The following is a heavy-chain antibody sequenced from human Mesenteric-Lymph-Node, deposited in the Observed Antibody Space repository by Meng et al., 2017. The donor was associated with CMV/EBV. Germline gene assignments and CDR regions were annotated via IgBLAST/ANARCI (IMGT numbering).Heavy chain of an antibody. V-gene: IGHV3-48*04. D-gene: IGHD3-3*01. CDR1: RFTFSRSW. CDR2: ISSSGSTI. Sequence: GESLKISCAASRFTFSRSWMSWVRQAPGKGLEWVSYISSSGSTIYYADSVKGRFTISRDNAKNSLYLQMNSLRAEDTAVYYCARTQRSEWLFPDYYYGMDVWGQGTTVTVSS. J-gene: IGHJ6*02. CDR3: ARTQRSEWLFPDYYYGMDV.